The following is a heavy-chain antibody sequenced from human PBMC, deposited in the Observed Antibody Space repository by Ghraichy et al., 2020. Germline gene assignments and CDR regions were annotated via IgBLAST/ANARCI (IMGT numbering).Heavy chain of an antibody. D-gene: IGHD3-22*01. V-gene: IGHV3-23*01. J-gene: IGHJ6*02. Sequence: GSLRLSCAASGFTFISYAMSWVRQAPGKGLEWVSAISGSGGSTYYADSVKGRFTISRDNSKNTLYLQMNSLRAEDTAVYYCAKVRDYYDSSGYYRYYYYYGMDVWGQGTTVTVSS. CDR3: AKVRDYYDSSGYYRYYYYYGMDV. CDR2: ISGSGGST. CDR1: GFTFISYA.